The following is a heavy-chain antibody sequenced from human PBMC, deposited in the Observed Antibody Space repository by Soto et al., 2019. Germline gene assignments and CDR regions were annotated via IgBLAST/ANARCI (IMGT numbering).Heavy chain of an antibody. CDR3: ARDLVFVNQKTSDQYSYGYFGIGNYYYGMDV. Sequence: ASVKVSCKASGYTFTSYYMHWVRQAPGQGLEWMGIINPSGGSTSYAQKFQGRGTMTRDTSTSTVYMELSSLRSEDTAVYYCARDLVFVNQKTSDQYSYGYFGIGNYYYGMDVWGQGTTVTVSS. V-gene: IGHV1-46*01. D-gene: IGHD5-18*01. CDR1: GYTFTSYY. CDR2: INPSGGST. J-gene: IGHJ6*02.